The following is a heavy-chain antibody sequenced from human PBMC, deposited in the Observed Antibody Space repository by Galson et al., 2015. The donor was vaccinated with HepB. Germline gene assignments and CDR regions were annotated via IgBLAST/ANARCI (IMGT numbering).Heavy chain of an antibody. V-gene: IGHV3-30-3*01. CDR2: ISYDGSNK. D-gene: IGHD6-19*01. J-gene: IGHJ4*02. CDR1: GFALSSYW. CDR3: ARVDSSAPEYYFDY. Sequence: SLRLSCAASGFALSSYWMHWVRQAPGKGLEWVAVISYDGSNKYYADSVKGRFTISRDNSKNTLYLQMNSLRAEDTAVYYCARVDSSAPEYYFDYWGQGTLVTVSS.